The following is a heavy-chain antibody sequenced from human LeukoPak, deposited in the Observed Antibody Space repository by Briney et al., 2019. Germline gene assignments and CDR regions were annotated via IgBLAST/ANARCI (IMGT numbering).Heavy chain of an antibody. CDR2: ISSGSSYI. J-gene: IGHJ5*02. V-gene: IGHV3-21*01. D-gene: IGHD1-20*01. CDR1: GFSFSSYS. CDR3: ARGRYNWRGEGENWFDP. Sequence: GGSLRLSCAASGFSFSSYSMNWVRQAPGKGPEWVSCISSGSSYIYEADSVKGRFTISRDNAKNSLYLQMNSLRAEDTAVYYCARGRYNWRGEGENWFDPWGQGTLVSVSS.